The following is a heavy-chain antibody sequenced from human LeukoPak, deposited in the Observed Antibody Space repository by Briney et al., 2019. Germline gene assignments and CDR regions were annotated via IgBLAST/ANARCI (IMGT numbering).Heavy chain of an antibody. V-gene: IGHV3-23*01. D-gene: IGHD3-9*01. CDR2: ISGSGDSI. CDR1: GFTFSNYY. CDR3: AKLFLTGYSLFDS. J-gene: IGHJ4*02. Sequence: GGSLRLSCAASGFTFSNYYMSWVRQAPGKGLEWVSAISGSGDSIFYADSVKGRFTISRDNSKTTLYVQMNSLRAEDTAVYYCAKLFLTGYSLFDSWGQGTLVTVSS.